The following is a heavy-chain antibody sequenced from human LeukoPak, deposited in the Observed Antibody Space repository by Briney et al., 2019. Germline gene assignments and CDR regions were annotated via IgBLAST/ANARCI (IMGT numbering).Heavy chain of an antibody. CDR2: MFPGDSDT. D-gene: IGHD2-2*03. V-gene: IGHV5-51*01. Sequence: GESLKISCKGSGYSFTSYWIGWVRQMPGKGLEWMGIMFPGDSDTRYSPSFQGQVTISADKSISTAYLQWNSLKASDPAMYYCARWVGYCSGTSCHGDSWGQGTLVTVSS. CDR1: GYSFTSYW. J-gene: IGHJ4*02. CDR3: ARWVGYCSGTSCHGDS.